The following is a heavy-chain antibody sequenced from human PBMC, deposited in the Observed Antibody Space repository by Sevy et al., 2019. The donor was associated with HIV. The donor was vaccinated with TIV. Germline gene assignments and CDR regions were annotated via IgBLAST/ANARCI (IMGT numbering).Heavy chain of an antibody. CDR2: IYSDGNR. D-gene: IGHD3-16*01. Sequence: GGSLRLSCAASGFIVSSNYMTWVRQAPGKGLEWVSVIYSDGNRHYADSLKGRFIISRDNSKNTVYLQMNRLRVEDTAVYYCARGLILEESWYWMDVWGQGTTVTVSS. V-gene: IGHV3-53*01. J-gene: IGHJ6*02. CDR1: GFIVSSNY. CDR3: ARGLILEESWYWMDV.